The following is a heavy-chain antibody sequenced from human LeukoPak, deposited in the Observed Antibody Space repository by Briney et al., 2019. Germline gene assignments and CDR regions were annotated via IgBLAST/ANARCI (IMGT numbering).Heavy chain of an antibody. CDR2: IGGSGEIT. J-gene: IGHJ3*01. V-gene: IGHV3-23*01. CDR1: GFTFSTYA. D-gene: IGHD3-10*01. Sequence: GGSLRLSCAASGFTFSTYAVSWVRQTPDRGLEWVSTIGGSGEITCYADSVKGRFTTSRDNSKNTLFLQMNGLRAEDTAIYFCARQYYYNTSDAFDRWGQGTLVTVSS. CDR3: ARQYYYNTSDAFDR.